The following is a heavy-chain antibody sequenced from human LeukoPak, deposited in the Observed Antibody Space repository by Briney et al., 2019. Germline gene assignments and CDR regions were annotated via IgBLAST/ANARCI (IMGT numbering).Heavy chain of an antibody. CDR2: ISGSGGST. CDR1: GFTFSTYA. D-gene: IGHD3-22*01. V-gene: IGHV3-23*01. J-gene: IGHJ4*02. Sequence: GGSLRLSCAASGFTFSTYAMSWVRQAPGKGLEWVSAISGSGGSTYYADSVKGRFTISRDNSKNTVYLQMNSLRAEDTALYYCARYYYDSSGYPYYFDYWGQGTLVTVSS. CDR3: ARYYYDSSGYPYYFDY.